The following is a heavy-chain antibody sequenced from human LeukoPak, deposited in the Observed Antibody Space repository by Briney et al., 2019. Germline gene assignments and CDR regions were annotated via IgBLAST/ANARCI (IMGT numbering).Heavy chain of an antibody. Sequence: GGSLRLSCSASGFTFSSYAMHWVRQAPGKGLEYVSAISSNGGSTYYADSVKGRFTISRDNSKNTLYLQMNSLRAEDTAVYYCARDLDYYDSSGHATLDYWGQGTLVTVSS. CDR2: ISSNGGST. CDR1: GFTFSSYA. CDR3: ARDLDYYDSSGHATLDY. V-gene: IGHV3-64*04. D-gene: IGHD3-22*01. J-gene: IGHJ4*02.